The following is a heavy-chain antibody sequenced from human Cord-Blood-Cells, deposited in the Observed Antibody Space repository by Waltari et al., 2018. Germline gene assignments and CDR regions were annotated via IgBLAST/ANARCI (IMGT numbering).Heavy chain of an antibody. D-gene: IGHD3-16*01. CDR3: ARATSWGWGAFDI. CDR2: INHSGST. Sequence: QVQLQQWGAGLLKPSETLSLTCAVYGGSFSGYYWGWIRQPPGKGLEWIGEINHSGSTNYNPSLKSRVTISVDTSKNQFSLKLSSVTAADTAVYYCARATSWGWGAFDIWGQGTMVTVSS. V-gene: IGHV4-34*01. CDR1: GGSFSGYY. J-gene: IGHJ3*02.